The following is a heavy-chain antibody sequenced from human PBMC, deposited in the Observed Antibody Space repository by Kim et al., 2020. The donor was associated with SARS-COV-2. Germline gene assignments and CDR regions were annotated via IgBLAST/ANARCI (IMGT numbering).Heavy chain of an antibody. CDR3: FRGSSWYRETD. CDR2: YYRGGP. D-gene: IGHD3-16*01. Sequence: SETLSLTCTVSGGSISDYYGTWVRQPPGKGLEWIGYYRGGPYYNPSRSSRVTISVDTSKNQFSLSLSTVTAAGTAVYYCFRGSSWYRETDCGQGTLSSVSS. CDR1: GGSISDYY. J-gene: IGHJ4*02. V-gene: IGHV4-59*03.